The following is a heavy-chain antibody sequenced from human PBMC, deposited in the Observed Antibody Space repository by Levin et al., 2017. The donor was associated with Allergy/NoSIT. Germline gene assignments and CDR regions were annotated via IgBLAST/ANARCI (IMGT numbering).Heavy chain of an antibody. J-gene: IGHJ4*02. CDR3: ARVTLYDYIWGSYLSPSGTNSQIDY. CDR2: INTNTGNP. D-gene: IGHD3-16*02. Sequence: PAASVKVSCKASGYTFTSYAMNWVRQAPGQGLEWMGWINTNTGNPTYAQGFTGRFVFSLDTSVSTAYLQISSLKAEDTAVYYCARVTLYDYIWGSYLSPSGTNSQIDYWGQGTLVTVSS. V-gene: IGHV7-4-1*02. CDR1: GYTFTSYA.